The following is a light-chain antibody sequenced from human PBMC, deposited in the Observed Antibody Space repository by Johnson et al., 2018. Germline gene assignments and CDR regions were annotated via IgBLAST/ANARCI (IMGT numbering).Light chain of an antibody. CDR2: ENN. V-gene: IGLV1-51*02. CDR1: SSNIGNNY. J-gene: IGLJ1*01. CDR3: GTWDSSLSAGNV. Sequence: QSVLTQPPSVSAAPGQKVTISCSGSSSNIGNNYVSWYQQLPGTAPELLIYENNKRPSGIPDRFSGSKSGTSATLGITGLQTGDEADYYCGTWDSSLSAGNVFGTGTKGTVL.